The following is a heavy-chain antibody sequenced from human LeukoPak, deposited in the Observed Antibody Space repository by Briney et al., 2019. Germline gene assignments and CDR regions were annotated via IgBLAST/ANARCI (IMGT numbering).Heavy chain of an antibody. CDR1: GGXFSGYY. CDR2: INHSGST. Sequence: PSETLSLTCAVYGGXFSGYYWSWIRQPPGKGLEWIGEINHSGSTNYNPSLKSRGTISVDTSKNQFSLKLSSVTAADTAVYYCARTNYYGSGSYYPDLWGQGTLVTVSS. D-gene: IGHD3-10*01. J-gene: IGHJ5*02. CDR3: ARTNYYGSGSYYPDL. V-gene: IGHV4-34*01.